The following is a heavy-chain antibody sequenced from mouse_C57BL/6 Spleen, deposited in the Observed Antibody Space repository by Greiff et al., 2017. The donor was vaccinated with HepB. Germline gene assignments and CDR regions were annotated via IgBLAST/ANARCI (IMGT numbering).Heavy chain of an antibody. V-gene: IGHV1-52*01. CDR1: GYTFTSYW. CDR3: ARAFYYYGSSSYYFDY. J-gene: IGHJ2*01. Sequence: QVQLQQPGAELVRPGSSVKLSCKASGYTFTSYWMHWVKQRPIQGLEWIGNIDPSDSETHYNQKFKDKATLTVDKSSSTAYMQLSSLTSEDSAVYYCARAFYYYGSSSYYFDYWGQGTTLTVSS. D-gene: IGHD1-1*01. CDR2: IDPSDSET.